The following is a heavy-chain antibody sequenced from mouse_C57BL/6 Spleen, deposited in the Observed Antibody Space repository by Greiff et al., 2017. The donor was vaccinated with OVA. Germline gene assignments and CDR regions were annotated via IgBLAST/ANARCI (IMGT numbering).Heavy chain of an antibody. CDR2: IYPSDSET. Sequence: QLQQPGAELVRPGSSVKLSCKASGYTFTSYWMDWVKQRPGQGLEWIGNIYPSDSETHYNQKFKDKATLTVDKSSSTAYMQLSSLTSEDSAVYYCAREGLLWYFDYWGQGTTLTVSS. V-gene: IGHV1-61*01. D-gene: IGHD2-1*01. CDR3: AREGLLWYFDY. CDR1: GYTFTSYW. J-gene: IGHJ2*01.